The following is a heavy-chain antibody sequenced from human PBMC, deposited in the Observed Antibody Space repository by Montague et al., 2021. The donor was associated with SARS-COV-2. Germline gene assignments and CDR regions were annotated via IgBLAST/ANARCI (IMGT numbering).Heavy chain of an antibody. D-gene: IGHD3-3*01. CDR3: ARKTSRGLTIFGVVTASYCLDY. J-gene: IGHJ4*02. CDR1: SGSISSSSYF. CDR2: IYYSGST. V-gene: IGHV4-39*01. Sequence: SETLSLTCTVSSGSISSSSYFWGWIRQPPGKGLEWIGSIYYSGSTXYNPSLKSRVTISVDTSKNQFSLKLSSVTAADTAVFYCARKTSRGLTIFGVVTASYCLDYWGQGTLVTVSS.